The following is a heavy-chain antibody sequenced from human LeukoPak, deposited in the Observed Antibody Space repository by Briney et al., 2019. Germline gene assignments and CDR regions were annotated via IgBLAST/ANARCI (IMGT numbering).Heavy chain of an antibody. CDR1: GGTFSSYA. CDR2: IIPIFGTA. CDR3: ARGRVYYYDSSGYYVYFQH. Sequence: SVKVSCKASGGTFSSYAISWVRQAPGQGLEWMGRIIPIFGTANYAQKFQGRVTITTDESTSTAYMELSSLRSEDTAVYYCARGRVYYYDSSGYYVYFQHWGQGTLVTVSS. J-gene: IGHJ1*01. V-gene: IGHV1-69*05. D-gene: IGHD3-22*01.